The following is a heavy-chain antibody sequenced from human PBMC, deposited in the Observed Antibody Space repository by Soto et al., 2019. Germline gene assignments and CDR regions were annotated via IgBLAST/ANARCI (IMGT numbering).Heavy chain of an antibody. CDR3: AREYCSSTSCSPYYYYGMDV. V-gene: IGHV1-18*01. Sequence: ASVKVSCKASGYTFTSYGISWVRQAPGQGLEWMGWISAYNGNTNYAQKLQGRVTMTTDTSTSTAYMELRSLRSDDTAVYYCAREYCSSTSCSPYYYYGMDVWGQGTTVTVSS. CDR2: ISAYNGNT. CDR1: GYTFTSYG. D-gene: IGHD2-2*01. J-gene: IGHJ6*02.